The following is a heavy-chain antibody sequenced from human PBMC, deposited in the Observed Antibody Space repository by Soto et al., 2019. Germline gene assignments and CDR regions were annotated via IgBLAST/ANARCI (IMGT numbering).Heavy chain of an antibody. D-gene: IGHD2-2*01. CDR3: VFGDCTSSSCSYYFYGLDV. Sequence: SVKVSCKASGGNFRGYAISWVRQAPGQGLEWMGGILPIFGSPSHAQKFRDRVTITADESTSTAYLELTSLTSEDTAIYYCVFGDCTSSSCSYYFYGLDVWGQGTTVTVSS. CDR1: GGNFRGYA. CDR2: ILPIFGSP. V-gene: IGHV1-69*13. J-gene: IGHJ6*02.